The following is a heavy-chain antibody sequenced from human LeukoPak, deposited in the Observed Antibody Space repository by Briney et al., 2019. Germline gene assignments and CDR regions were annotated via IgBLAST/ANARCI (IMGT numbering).Heavy chain of an antibody. CDR2: IYYSGST. V-gene: IGHV4-59*01. CDR3: ARGAAARRSDY. CDR1: GGSISSYY. D-gene: IGHD6-6*01. Sequence: PSETLSLTCTVSGGSISSYYWSWIRQPPGKGLEWIGYIYYSGSTNYNPSLKGRVTISVDTSKNQFSLKLSSVTAADTAVYYCARGAAARRSDYWGQGTLVTVSS. J-gene: IGHJ4*02.